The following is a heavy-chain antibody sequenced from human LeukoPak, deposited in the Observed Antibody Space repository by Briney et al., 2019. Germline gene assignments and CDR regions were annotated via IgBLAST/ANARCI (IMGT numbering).Heavy chain of an antibody. D-gene: IGHD4-17*01. V-gene: IGHV3-21*01. J-gene: IGHJ4*02. CDR3: VSLGQDYGPFFDY. CDR2: ISSSSSYI. CDR1: GFTFSSYS. Sequence: GGSLRLSCAASGFTFSSYSMNWVRQAPGKGLELVSSISSSSSYIYYADSVKGRFTISRDNAKNSLYLQMNSLRAEDTAVYYCVSLGQDYGPFFDYWGQGTPVTVSS.